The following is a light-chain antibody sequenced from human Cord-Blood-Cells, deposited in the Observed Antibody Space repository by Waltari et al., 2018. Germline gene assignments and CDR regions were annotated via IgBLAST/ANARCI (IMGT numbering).Light chain of an antibody. CDR1: SLRSYY. J-gene: IGLJ2*01. V-gene: IGLV3-19*01. CDR2: GKN. Sequence: SSELTQDPAVSVALGQTVRITCQGDSLRSYYASRYQQKPGQAPVLVIYGKNNRPSGIPDRFSGSSSGNTASLTNTGAQAEDEADYYCNSRDSSGNHVVFGGGTKLTVL. CDR3: NSRDSSGNHVV.